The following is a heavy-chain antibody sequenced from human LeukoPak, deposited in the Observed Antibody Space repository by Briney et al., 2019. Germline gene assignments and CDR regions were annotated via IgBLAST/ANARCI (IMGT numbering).Heavy chain of an antibody. V-gene: IGHV3-74*01. D-gene: IGHD3-16*01. CDR2: ISNDGRST. Sequence: GGSLRLSCAASGFTFGSYWMHWIRQAPGKGLVCVSRISNDGRSTIYADSAKGRFTISRDNGKNTVFLQMNSLRVEDTAVYYCVRGGSDYEYSGASWGQGTLVTVSS. CDR1: GFTFGSYW. CDR3: VRGGSDYEYSGAS. J-gene: IGHJ5*02.